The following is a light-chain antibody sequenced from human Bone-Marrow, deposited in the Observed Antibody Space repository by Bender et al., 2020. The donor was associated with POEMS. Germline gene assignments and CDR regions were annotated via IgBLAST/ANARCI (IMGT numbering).Light chain of an antibody. CDR1: SSDVGSDNL. J-gene: IGLJ1*01. V-gene: IGLV2-14*02. CDR2: EVS. CDR3: SSYTSRNGYV. Sequence: QSALTQPASVSGSPGQSITISCTGSSSDVGSDNLVSWYQQHPGKAPKFIIYEVSERPSGVSHRFSGSKSGNTASLTISGLQAEDEADYYCSSYTSRNGYVFGTGTKVTVL.